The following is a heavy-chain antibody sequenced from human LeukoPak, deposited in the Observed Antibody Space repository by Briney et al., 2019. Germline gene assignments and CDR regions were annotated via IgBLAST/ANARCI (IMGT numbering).Heavy chain of an antibody. CDR1: GYTFTGYY. J-gene: IGHJ4*02. Sequence: ASVKVSCKASGYTFTGYYMHWVRQAPGQGLEWMGWINPNSGGTNYAQKFQGRVTMTRDTSTSTVYMELSSLRSEDTAVYYCASSYYGSGSYHFDYWGQGTLVTVSS. CDR2: INPNSGGT. CDR3: ASSYYGSGSYHFDY. D-gene: IGHD3-10*01. V-gene: IGHV1-2*02.